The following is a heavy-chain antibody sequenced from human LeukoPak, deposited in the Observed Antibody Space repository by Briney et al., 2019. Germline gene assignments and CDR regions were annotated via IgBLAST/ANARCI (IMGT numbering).Heavy chain of an antibody. Sequence: ASVKVSCKASGYTLTSYGISWVRQARGQGLEWMGWISAYNGNTNYAQKLQGRVTMTTDTSTSTAYMELRSLRSDDTAVYYCARVYSGGDCYGWFDPWGQGTLVTVSS. CDR1: GYTLTSYG. CDR2: ISAYNGNT. D-gene: IGHD2-21*02. CDR3: ARVYSGGDCYGWFDP. V-gene: IGHV1-18*01. J-gene: IGHJ5*02.